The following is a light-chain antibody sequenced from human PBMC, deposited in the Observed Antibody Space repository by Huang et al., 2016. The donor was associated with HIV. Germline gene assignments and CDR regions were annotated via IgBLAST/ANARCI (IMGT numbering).Light chain of an antibody. V-gene: IGKV1-39*01. CDR1: QNIYNY. CDR3: QQSYSTPYT. J-gene: IGKJ2*01. Sequence: DIPMPQSPSSLSASVGDRVSITCRASQNIYNYLNWYQQKPGKAPNLLICAASSLQSGVPARFSGSGSATDFTLTISSLQPEDFATYYCQQSYSTPYTFGQGTKLGIK. CDR2: AAS.